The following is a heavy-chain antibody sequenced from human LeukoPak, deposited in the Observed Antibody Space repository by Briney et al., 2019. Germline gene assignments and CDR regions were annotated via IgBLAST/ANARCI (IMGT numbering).Heavy chain of an antibody. CDR3: AKDEASRLAVAGFFDY. D-gene: IGHD6-19*01. CDR2: IRYDGSNK. J-gene: IGHJ4*02. V-gene: IGHV3-30*02. Sequence: PGGSLRLSCAASGFTFSSYGMHWVRQAPGKGLEWVAFIRYDGSNKYYADSVKGRFTISRDNSKNTLYLQMNSLRAEDTAVYHCAKDEASRLAVAGFFDYWGQGTLVTVSS. CDR1: GFTFSSYG.